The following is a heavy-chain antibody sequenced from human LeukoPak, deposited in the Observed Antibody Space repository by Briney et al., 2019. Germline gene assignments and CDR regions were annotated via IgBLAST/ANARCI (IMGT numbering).Heavy chain of an antibody. CDR1: GFTFSKVW. CDR3: TTSAFY. Sequence: GGSLRLSCAASGFTFSKVWTNWVRQAPGKGLEWVGRIKSKNDGGTADYAAPVKGRFTISRDDSKNTLYLQISSLKTEDTAVYYCTTSAFYWGQGTLVTVSS. J-gene: IGHJ4*02. CDR2: IKSKNDGGTA. V-gene: IGHV3-15*07.